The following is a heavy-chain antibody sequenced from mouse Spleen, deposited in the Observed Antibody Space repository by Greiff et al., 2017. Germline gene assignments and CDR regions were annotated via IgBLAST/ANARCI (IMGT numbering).Heavy chain of an antibody. D-gene: IGHD1-1*01. CDR1: GFTFSSYA. Sequence: EVHLVESGGGLVKLGGSLKLSCAASGFTFSSYAMSWVRQTPEKRLEWVATISSGGGNTYYPDSVKGRFTISRDNAKNTLFLQMTSLRSEDTAMYYCARDYGSSFLDYWGQGTTLTVSS. V-gene: IGHV5-9-3*01. J-gene: IGHJ2*01. CDR3: ARDYGSSFLDY. CDR2: ISSGGGNT.